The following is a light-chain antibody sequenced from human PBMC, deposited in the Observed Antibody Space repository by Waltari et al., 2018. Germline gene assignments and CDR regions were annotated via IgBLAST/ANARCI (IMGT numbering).Light chain of an antibody. Sequence: DIVMTQSPDFLAVSLGEGATITCKSSRSVLYNSNDQNYFTWYQQKPGQPPKLLIYWASTRESGVPDRFSGSGSGTDFTLTISSLQAEDVAVYYCQQYYRSRTFGQGTKVEIK. V-gene: IGKV4-1*01. J-gene: IGKJ1*01. CDR3: QQYYRSRT. CDR2: WAS. CDR1: RSVLYNSNDQNY.